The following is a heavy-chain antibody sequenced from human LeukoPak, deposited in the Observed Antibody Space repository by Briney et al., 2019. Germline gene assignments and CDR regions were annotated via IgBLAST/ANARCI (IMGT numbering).Heavy chain of an antibody. Sequence: GGSLTLSCGASGFTFSNDVRSWVRQAPGKGLDWVSAISDSGDNTYYADSVKGRFTISRDNSKNTLYLQMNSLRAEDTAEYYCAKGGTRFSFDYWGQGTLVTVSS. J-gene: IGHJ4*02. CDR1: GFTFSNDV. CDR2: ISDSGDNT. CDR3: AKGGTRFSFDY. D-gene: IGHD1-14*01. V-gene: IGHV3-23*01.